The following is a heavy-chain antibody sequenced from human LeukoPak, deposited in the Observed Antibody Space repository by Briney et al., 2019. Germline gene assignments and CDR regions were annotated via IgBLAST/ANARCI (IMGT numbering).Heavy chain of an antibody. D-gene: IGHD2-2*01. CDR1: GGSISSSSYY. CDR3: ARGRVPTAT. V-gene: IGHV4-61*03. Sequence: PSETLSLICTVSGGSISSSSYYWSWIRQPPGKGLEWIGYIYYSESTNYNPSLKSRVTISVDTSKNHFSLKLTSVTAADTAVYYCARGRVPTATWGQGTLVTVSS. J-gene: IGHJ5*02. CDR2: IYYSEST.